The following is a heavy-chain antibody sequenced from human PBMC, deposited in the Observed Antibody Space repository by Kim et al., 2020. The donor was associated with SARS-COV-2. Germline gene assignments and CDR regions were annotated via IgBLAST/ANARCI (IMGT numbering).Heavy chain of an antibody. CDR2: IYYSGST. CDR3: PRSEGRASWYQFES. Sequence: SETLSLTCSVSSDSISSYYCSWIRQLPGKGLEWLGYIYYSGSTGYNPSLKTRVTISWDTSRNQFSLDLTSLTEADTAVYYCPRSEGRASWYQFESWGQG. D-gene: IGHD6-13*01. CDR1: SDSISSYY. V-gene: IGHV4-59*01. J-gene: IGHJ4*02.